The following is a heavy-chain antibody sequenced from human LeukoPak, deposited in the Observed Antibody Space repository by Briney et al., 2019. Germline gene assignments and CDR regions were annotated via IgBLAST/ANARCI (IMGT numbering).Heavy chain of an antibody. CDR2: MYTSGSI. D-gene: IGHD6-13*01. CDR1: GGSISSGSYY. Sequence: PSQTLSLTCTVSGGSISSGSYYWGWIRQPAGKGLEWIGRMYTSGSINYNPSLKSRFTISVDTSKNQFSLKLSSVTAADTAVYYCARYSSSWYDAFDIWGQGTMVTVSS. J-gene: IGHJ3*02. V-gene: IGHV4-61*02. CDR3: ARYSSSWYDAFDI.